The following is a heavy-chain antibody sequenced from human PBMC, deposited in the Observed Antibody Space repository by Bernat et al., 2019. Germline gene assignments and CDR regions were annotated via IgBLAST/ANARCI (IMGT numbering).Heavy chain of an antibody. D-gene: IGHD6-19*01. CDR2: IYSGGST. Sequence: EVQLVESGGGLVQPGGSLRLSCAASGFTVSSNYMSWVRQAPGKGLEWVSVIYSGGSTYYADSVKGRFTISGHNSKNTLYLKMNSLRAEDTAVYYCATWTNIAVAGTGAFDIWGQGTMVTVSS. J-gene: IGHJ3*02. CDR1: GFTVSSNY. V-gene: IGHV3-53*04. CDR3: ATWTNIAVAGTGAFDI.